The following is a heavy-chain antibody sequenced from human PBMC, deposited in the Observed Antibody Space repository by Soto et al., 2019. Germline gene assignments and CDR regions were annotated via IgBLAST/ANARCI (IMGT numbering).Heavy chain of an antibody. CDR2: IYYSGST. CDR3: ARAGRWLQGEDY. Sequence: SETRALTCAASGCSISSSYWSWIRQPPGKGLEWIGYIYYSGSTNYNPSLKSRVTISVDTSKNQFSLKLSSVTAADTAVYYCARAGRWLQGEDYWGQGTLVT. V-gene: IGHV4-59*01. CDR1: GCSISSSY. J-gene: IGHJ4*02. D-gene: IGHD5-12*01.